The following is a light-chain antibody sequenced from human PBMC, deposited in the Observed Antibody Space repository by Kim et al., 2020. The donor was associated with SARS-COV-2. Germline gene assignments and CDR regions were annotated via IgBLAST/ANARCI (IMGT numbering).Light chain of an antibody. CDR3: QKYNNWPRT. Sequence: VSPGERAARSCRARQSVTINVAWYQQKPGQAPRLLIYGASTRATGIPATFSGSGAGTQFTLTISSLQSEDFAVYYCQKYNNWPRTFGQGTKVDIK. CDR2: GAS. J-gene: IGKJ1*01. V-gene: IGKV3-15*01. CDR1: QSVTIN.